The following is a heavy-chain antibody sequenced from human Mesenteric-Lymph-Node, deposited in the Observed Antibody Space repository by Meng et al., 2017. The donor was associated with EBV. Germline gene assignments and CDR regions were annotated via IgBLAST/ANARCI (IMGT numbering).Heavy chain of an antibody. D-gene: IGHD4-17*01. CDR3: AKGDYGDQYFDY. V-gene: IGHV3-53*01. J-gene: IGHJ4*02. CDR2: IYSGGST. CDR1: GFSATSNY. Sequence: VESGGGFCQPWGSLLPSFAGSGFSATSNYMSWVRQAPGKGLEWVSVIYSGGSTYYADSVKGRFTISRDNSKNTLYLQMNSLRAEDTAVYYCAKGDYGDQYFDYWGQGTLVTVSS.